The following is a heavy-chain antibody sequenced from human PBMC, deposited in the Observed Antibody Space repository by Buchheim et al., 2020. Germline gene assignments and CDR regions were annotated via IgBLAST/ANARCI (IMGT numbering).Heavy chain of an antibody. Sequence: QVQLQESGPGLVKPSGTLSLTCAVSGGSISSSNWWSWVRQPPGKGLEWIGYIYYSGSTYYNPSLKSRVTISVDTSKNQFSLKLSSVTAADTAVYYCARVPPKRGGSPGSMDVWGQGTT. CDR2: IYYSGST. J-gene: IGHJ6*02. CDR3: ARVPPKRGGSPGSMDV. V-gene: IGHV4-4*02. CDR1: GGSISSSNW. D-gene: IGHD3-16*01.